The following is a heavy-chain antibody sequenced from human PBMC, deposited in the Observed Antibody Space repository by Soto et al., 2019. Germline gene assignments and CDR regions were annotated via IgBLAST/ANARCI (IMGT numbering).Heavy chain of an antibody. CDR1: GFSFSNHA. CDR3: ARDPSDWPYLFDS. CDR2: ITNSGHKT. Sequence: PGGSLRLSCAVSGFSFSNHAMTWVRQAPGKGLEWVSGITNSGHKTYYADSVKGRFTISRDNSKNTLYLQMNSLRAGDTALYYCARDPSDWPYLFDSWGQGTLVTVSS. V-gene: IGHV3-23*01. J-gene: IGHJ4*02. D-gene: IGHD6-19*01.